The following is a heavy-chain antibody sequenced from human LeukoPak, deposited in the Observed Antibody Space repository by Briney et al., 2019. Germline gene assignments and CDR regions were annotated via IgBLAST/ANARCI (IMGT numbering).Heavy chain of an antibody. CDR1: GFTFGSYA. CDR3: ARAVPFTIAVAGTYYFDY. CDR2: ISRSGGST. Sequence: GGSLRLSCAASGFTFGSYAMSWVRRAPGKGLEWVSAISRSGGSTDYADSVKGRFTLSRDNSKNTLYLQMNSLRAEDTAVYYCARAVPFTIAVAGTYYFDYWGQGTLVTVSS. V-gene: IGHV3-23*01. D-gene: IGHD6-19*01. J-gene: IGHJ4*02.